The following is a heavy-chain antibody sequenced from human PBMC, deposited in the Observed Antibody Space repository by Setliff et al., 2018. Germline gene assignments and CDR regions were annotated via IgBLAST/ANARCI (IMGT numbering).Heavy chain of an antibody. CDR2: IYTSGST. CDR3: ARAISGWYSAHYYYMDV. D-gene: IGHD6-19*01. V-gene: IGHV4-4*07. CDR1: GGSVRGYY. J-gene: IGHJ6*03. Sequence: SETLSLTCTVSGGSVRGYYWAWIRQPAGKGLEWIGHIYTSGSTKYNPSLKSRVTISVDTSKNQFSLKLSSVTAADTAVYYCARAISGWYSAHYYYMDVWGKGTTVTVSS.